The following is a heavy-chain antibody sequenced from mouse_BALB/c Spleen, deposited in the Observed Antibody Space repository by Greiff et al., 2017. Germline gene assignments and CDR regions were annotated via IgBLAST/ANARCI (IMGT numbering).Heavy chain of an antibody. CDR3: ARDYYGSRRAMDY. V-gene: IGHV14-3*02. J-gene: IGHJ4*01. CDR1: GFNIKDTY. CDR2: IDPANGNT. Sequence: EVMLVESGAELVKPGASVKLSCTASGFNIKDTYMHWVKQRPEQGLEWIGRIDPANGNTKYDPKFQGKATITADTSSNTAYLQLSSLTSEDTAVYYCARDYYGSRRAMDYWGQGTSVTVSS. D-gene: IGHD1-1*01.